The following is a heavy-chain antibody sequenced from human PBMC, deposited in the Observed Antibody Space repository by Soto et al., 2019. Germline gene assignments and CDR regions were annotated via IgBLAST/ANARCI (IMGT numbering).Heavy chain of an antibody. V-gene: IGHV4-31*03. J-gene: IGHJ4*02. Sequence: SETLSLTCSVSSGSVNVGGYFWTWIRQVPGKGLEWIGNIEKSGRTSYNPSLKSRLTISVDTSKNQFSLILTPVTAADTAFYYCALDRSGIRSGRARHFDYWGQGTQVTVSS. D-gene: IGHD6-25*01. CDR1: SGSVNVGGYF. CDR2: IEKSGRT. CDR3: ALDRSGIRSGRARHFDY.